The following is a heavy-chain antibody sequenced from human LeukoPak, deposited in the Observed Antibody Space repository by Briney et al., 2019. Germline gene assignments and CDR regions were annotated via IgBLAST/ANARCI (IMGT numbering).Heavy chain of an antibody. V-gene: IGHV3-21*01. CDR2: IDPSSTYI. Sequence: GGSLRLSCAASGFTFRSYSMNWVRQAPGKGLEWVSAIDPSSTYIYYADSVKGRFTISRDNAENSLYLQMNSLRVEDTAVYYCARIISHPYYYYYMDVWGKGTTVTVSS. CDR1: GFTFRSYS. J-gene: IGHJ6*03. CDR3: ARIISHPYYYYYMDV.